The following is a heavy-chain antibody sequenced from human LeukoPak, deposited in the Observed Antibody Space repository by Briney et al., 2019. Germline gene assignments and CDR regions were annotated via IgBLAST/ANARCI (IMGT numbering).Heavy chain of an antibody. V-gene: IGHV5-10-1*01. CDR3: ARQGSGWLNDY. CDR1: GYSFTSYW. J-gene: IGHJ4*02. CDR2: IDPSDSYT. Sequence: GESLKISCKGSGYSFTSYWITWVRQMPGKGLEWMGRIDPSDSYTDYSPSFQGHVTISADKSINTAYLQWGSLKASDTAMYYCARQGSGWLNDYWGQGSQVTVSS. D-gene: IGHD6-19*01.